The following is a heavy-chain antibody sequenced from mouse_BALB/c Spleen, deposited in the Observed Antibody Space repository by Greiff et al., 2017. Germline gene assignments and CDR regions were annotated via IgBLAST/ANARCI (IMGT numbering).Heavy chain of an antibody. CDR1: GFTFSSYA. D-gene: IGHD1-1*01. CDR3: ATGKAVVAPFDY. J-gene: IGHJ2*01. Sequence: EVKLVESGGGLVKPGGSLKLSCAASGFTFSSYAMSWVRQTPEKRLEWVAYISSGSSTIYYADTVKGRFTISRDNPKNTLFLQMTSLRSEDTAMYYCATGKAVVAPFDYWGQGTTLTVSS. V-gene: IGHV5-17*02. CDR2: ISSGSSTI.